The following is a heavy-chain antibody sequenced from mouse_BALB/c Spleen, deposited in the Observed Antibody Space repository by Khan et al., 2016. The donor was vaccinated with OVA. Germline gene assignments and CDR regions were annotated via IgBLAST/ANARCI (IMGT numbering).Heavy chain of an antibody. J-gene: IGHJ3*01. CDR1: GFSFSNYA. CDR3: ARDYWFVY. D-gene: IGHD2-13*01. V-gene: IGHV5-6-5*01. Sequence: EVELVESGGGLVKPGGSLKVSCAASGFSFSNYAMSWVRQTPEKRLEWVASISTGDTTYYPDSVKGRFTISRDNARNILYLQMSSLRSDDTAMYYVARDYWFVYWGQGTLVTVSA. CDR2: ISTGDTT.